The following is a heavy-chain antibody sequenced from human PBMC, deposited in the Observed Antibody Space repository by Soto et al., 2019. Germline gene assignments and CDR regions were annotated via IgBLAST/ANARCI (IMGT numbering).Heavy chain of an antibody. V-gene: IGHV3-74*01. CDR3: ARDIGYCSFTNCYAGPY. CDR2: INSDGTST. Sequence: PGGSLRLSCTASGFIFSNYWMHWVRQVPGKGLVWVSRINSDGTSTNYADSVKGRFTISRDNAKNTVFLQMNSLRAEDTALYYYARDIGYCSFTNCYAGPYWGQGTLVTVSS. J-gene: IGHJ4*02. D-gene: IGHD2-2*01. CDR1: GFIFSNYW.